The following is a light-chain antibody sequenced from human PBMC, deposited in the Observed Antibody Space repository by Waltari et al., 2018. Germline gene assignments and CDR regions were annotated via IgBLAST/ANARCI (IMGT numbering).Light chain of an antibody. CDR2: DVN. CDR1: SSDVGGYNY. Sequence: QSALTQPASVSGAPGQSNTIPCTGTSSDVGGYNYVSWYQQHPGKAPKLMIYDVNKRPSGVSNRFSGSKSGNTASLTISGLQAEDEADYYCSSYAGIYVFGTGTKVTVL. V-gene: IGLV2-23*02. CDR3: SSYAGIYV. J-gene: IGLJ1*01.